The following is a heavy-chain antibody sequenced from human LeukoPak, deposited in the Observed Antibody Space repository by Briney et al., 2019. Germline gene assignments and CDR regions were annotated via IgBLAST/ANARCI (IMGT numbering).Heavy chain of an antibody. V-gene: IGHV3-74*01. Sequence: GGSLRLSCAASGFTLSNYWMHWVRQAPGKGLVWVSRINADGSSASYADSVKGRFTISRDNAKNTLYLQMNSLRAEDTAMYYCARDYGRSRDYGMDVWGQGTTVAVSS. J-gene: IGHJ6*02. CDR3: ARDYGRSRDYGMDV. CDR2: INADGSSA. D-gene: IGHD3-10*01. CDR1: GFTLSNYW.